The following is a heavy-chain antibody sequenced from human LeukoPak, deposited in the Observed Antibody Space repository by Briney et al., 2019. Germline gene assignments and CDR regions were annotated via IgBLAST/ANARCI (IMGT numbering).Heavy chain of an antibody. CDR3: ARADYSSGWNDWFDP. CDR1: GGSISSYY. CDR2: IYYSGST. Sequence: KPSETLSLTCTVSGGSISSYYWSWIRQPPGKGLEWIGYIYYSGSTNYNPSLKSRVTISVDTSKNQFSLKLSSVTAADTAAYYCARADYSSGWNDWFDPWGQGTLVTVSS. D-gene: IGHD6-19*01. J-gene: IGHJ5*02. V-gene: IGHV4-59*01.